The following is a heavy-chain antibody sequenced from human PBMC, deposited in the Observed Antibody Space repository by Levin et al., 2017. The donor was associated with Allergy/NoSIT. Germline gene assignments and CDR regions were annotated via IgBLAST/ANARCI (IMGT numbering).Heavy chain of an antibody. Sequence: GSLRLSCAVYGGSFSGYYWSWIRQPPGKGLEWIGEINHSGSTNYNPSLKSRVTISVDTSKNQFSLKLSSVTAADTAVYYCASHPDTDCDYWGQGTLVTVSS. CDR3: ASHPDTDCDY. V-gene: IGHV4-34*01. CDR1: GGSFSGYY. J-gene: IGHJ4*02. CDR2: INHSGST. D-gene: IGHD2-8*02.